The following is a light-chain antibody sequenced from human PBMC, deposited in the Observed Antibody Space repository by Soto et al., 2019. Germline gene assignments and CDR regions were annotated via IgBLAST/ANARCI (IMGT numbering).Light chain of an antibody. CDR1: QGISSY. CDR2: AAS. CDR3: QQLNKGVT. V-gene: IGKV1-9*01. J-gene: IGKJ3*01. Sequence: DIQLTQSPSFLSASVGDRVTITCRASQGISSYLAWYQQKPGKAPKLLIYAASTLQSGVPSRFSGSGSGTEFTLTISSLHPEDFATYYCQQLNKGVTFGPGTKVDIK.